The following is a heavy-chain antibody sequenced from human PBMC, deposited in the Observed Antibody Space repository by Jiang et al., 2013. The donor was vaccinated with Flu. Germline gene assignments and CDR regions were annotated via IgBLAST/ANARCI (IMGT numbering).Heavy chain of an antibody. CDR3: ARIGRGVGAYYFDY. Sequence: KPTQTLTLTCTFSGFSLSTSGMRVSWIRQPPGKALEWLARIDWDDDKFYSTSLKTRLTISKDTSKNQVVLTMTNMDPVDTATYYCARIGRGVGAYYFDYWGQGTLVTVSS. CDR2: IDWDDDK. J-gene: IGHJ4*02. CDR1: GFSLSTSGMR. D-gene: IGHD3-3*01. V-gene: IGHV2-70*04.